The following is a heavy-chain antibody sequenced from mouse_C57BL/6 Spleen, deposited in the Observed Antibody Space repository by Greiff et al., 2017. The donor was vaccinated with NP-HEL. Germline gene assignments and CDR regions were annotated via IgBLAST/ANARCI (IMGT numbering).Heavy chain of an antibody. Sequence: QVQLQQSGPELVKPGASVKLSCKASGYTFTSYDINWVKQRPGQGLEWIGWIYPRDGSTKYNEKFKGKATLTVDTSSSTAYMELHSLTSEDSAVYFCASGDYYGSRYRYFDVWGTGTTVTVSS. V-gene: IGHV1-85*01. CDR3: ASGDYYGSRYRYFDV. CDR2: IYPRDGST. CDR1: GYTFTSYD. D-gene: IGHD1-1*01. J-gene: IGHJ1*03.